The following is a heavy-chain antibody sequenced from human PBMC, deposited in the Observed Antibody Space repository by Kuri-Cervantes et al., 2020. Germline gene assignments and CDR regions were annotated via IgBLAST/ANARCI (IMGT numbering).Heavy chain of an antibody. V-gene: IGHV3-30*02. CDR3: AKVQRDGYNWGGNFYYYYGMDV. CDR1: GFTFSSYG. Sequence: GGSLRLSCAASGFTFSSYGKHWVRQAPGKGLEWVAVIWYDGSNKYYADSVKGRFTISRDNSKNTLYLQMNSLRAEDTAVYYCAKVQRDGYNWGGNFYYYYGMDVWGQGTTVTVSS. CDR2: IWYDGSNK. J-gene: IGHJ6*02. D-gene: IGHD5-24*01.